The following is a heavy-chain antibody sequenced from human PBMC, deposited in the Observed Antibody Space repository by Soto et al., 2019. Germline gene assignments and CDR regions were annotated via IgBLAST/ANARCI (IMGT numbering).Heavy chain of an antibody. CDR1: GFTFSSYW. J-gene: IGHJ3*02. CDR3: AREDCSGGSCYSGDAFDI. D-gene: IGHD2-15*01. V-gene: IGHV3-7*01. Sequence: GGSLRLSCAASGFTFSSYWMSWVRQAPGKGLEWVVNIKQDGSEKYYVDSVKGRFTISRDNAKNSLYLQMNSLRAEDTAVYYCAREDCSGGSCYSGDAFDIWGQGTMVTVSS. CDR2: IKQDGSEK.